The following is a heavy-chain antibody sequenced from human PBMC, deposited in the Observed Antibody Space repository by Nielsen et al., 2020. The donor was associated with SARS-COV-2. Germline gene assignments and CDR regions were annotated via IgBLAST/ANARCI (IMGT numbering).Heavy chain of an antibody. CDR2: MNPKSGYT. J-gene: IGHJ5*02. D-gene: IGHD2-15*01. V-gene: IGHV1-8*01. CDR1: GYSFTTYD. CDR3: ARGLAVGATPINP. Sequence: ASVKVSRKASGYSFTTYDLNWVRQATGQGLEWMGWMNPKSGYTVYAQKFQGRVTMTRNTSISTAYMELSSLRSEDTAVYYCARGLAVGATPINPWGQGTLVTVSS.